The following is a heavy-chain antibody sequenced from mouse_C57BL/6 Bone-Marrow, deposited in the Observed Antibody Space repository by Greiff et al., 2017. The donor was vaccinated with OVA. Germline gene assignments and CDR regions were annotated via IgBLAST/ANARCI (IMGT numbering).Heavy chain of an antibody. CDR1: GYTFTSYW. Sequence: VKLQQPGAELVRPGSSVKLSCKASGYTFTSYWIHWVKQRPIQGLEWIGNIDPSDSETHYNQKFKDKATLTVDKSSSTAYMQLSSLTSEDSAVYYCARSLYDYDGDWFAYWGQGTLVTVSA. V-gene: IGHV1-52*01. J-gene: IGHJ3*01. D-gene: IGHD2-4*01. CDR2: IDPSDSET. CDR3: ARSLYDYDGDWFAY.